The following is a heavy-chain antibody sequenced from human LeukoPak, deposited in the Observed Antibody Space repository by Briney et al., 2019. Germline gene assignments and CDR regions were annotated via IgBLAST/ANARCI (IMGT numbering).Heavy chain of an antibody. V-gene: IGHV4-34*01. CDR2: INHSGSP. J-gene: IGHJ4*02. CDR1: GGSFSGYY. Sequence: SETLSLTCAVYGGSFSGYYWSWIRQPPGKGLEWIGEINHSGSPNYNPSLKNRVTISVDSSKNQSSLKLSSVTAADTAVYYCARGRRYYYGSGSYYEWDYWGQGTLVTVSS. D-gene: IGHD3-10*01. CDR3: ARGRRYYYGSGSYYEWDY.